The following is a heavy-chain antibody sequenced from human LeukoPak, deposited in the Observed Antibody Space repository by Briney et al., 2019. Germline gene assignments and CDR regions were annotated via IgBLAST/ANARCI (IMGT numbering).Heavy chain of an antibody. CDR3: AKDHEEGAVDY. Sequence: LRLSCAASGFTFSSYGMHWVRQAPGRGLEGVAVIWYDGSNKYYADSVKGRFTISRDNSKNTLYLQMNSLRAEDTAVYYCAKDHEEGAVDYWGQGTLVTVSS. D-gene: IGHD3-16*01. CDR1: GFTFSSYG. CDR2: IWYDGSNK. J-gene: IGHJ4*02. V-gene: IGHV3-33*06.